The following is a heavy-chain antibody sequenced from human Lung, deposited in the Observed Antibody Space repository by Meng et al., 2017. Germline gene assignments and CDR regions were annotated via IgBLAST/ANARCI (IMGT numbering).Heavy chain of an antibody. J-gene: IGHJ6*02. Sequence: SVNVSCKASGCTFSSYAISWVRQAPGQGLEWMGGIIPIFGTANYAQKFQGRVTITADKSTSSAYMELSSLRSEDTAVYYCAGEGSSHLHYYYVMDVWGQGTTVTVSS. CDR2: IIPIFGTA. CDR1: GCTFSSYA. D-gene: IGHD6-19*01. V-gene: IGHV1-69*06. CDR3: AGEGSSHLHYYYVMDV.